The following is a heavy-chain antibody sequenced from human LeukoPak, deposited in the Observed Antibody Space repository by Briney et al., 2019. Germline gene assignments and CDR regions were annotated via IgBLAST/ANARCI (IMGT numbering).Heavy chain of an antibody. CDR1: GYTLTELS. D-gene: IGHD5-18*01. CDR2: FDPEDGET. V-gene: IGHV1-24*01. J-gene: IGHJ4*02. CDR3: ATFQLWLWFFDY. Sequence: ASVKVSCKVSGYTLTELSMHWVRQAPGKGLEWMGGFDPEDGETIYAQKFQGRVTMTEDTSTDTAYMELSSLRSEDTAVYYCATFQLWLWFFDYWGQGTLVTVSS.